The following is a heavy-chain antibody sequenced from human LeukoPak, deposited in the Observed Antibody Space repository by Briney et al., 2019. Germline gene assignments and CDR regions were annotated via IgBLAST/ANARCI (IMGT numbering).Heavy chain of an antibody. Sequence: SETLSPTCAVYGGAFCGYYWNWIRQPPGPGLEWIGEINHSGSTKYNPSLKSRVTISGDTSKNQFSLKLSSVTAADTAVYYCARGAVAGQGGGYFNYWGQGTLVSVSS. CDR2: INHSGST. V-gene: IGHV4-34*01. CDR3: ARGAVAGQGGGYFNY. J-gene: IGHJ4*02. CDR1: GGAFCGYY. D-gene: IGHD6-19*01.